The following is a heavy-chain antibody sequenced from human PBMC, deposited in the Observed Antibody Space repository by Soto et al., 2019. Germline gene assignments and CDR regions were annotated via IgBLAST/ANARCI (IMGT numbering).Heavy chain of an antibody. V-gene: IGHV3-73*01. J-gene: IGHJ6*03. D-gene: IGHD2-2*01. Sequence: GGSLRLSCAASGFTFSGSAMHWVRQASGKGLEWVGRIRSKANSYATAYAASVKGRFTISRDDSKNTAYLQMNSLKTEDTAVYYCTRHLAGGGGCSSTSCPADYYYYYYMDVWGKGTTVTVSS. CDR1: GFTFSGSA. CDR3: TRHLAGGGGCSSTSCPADYYYYYYMDV. CDR2: IRSKANSYAT.